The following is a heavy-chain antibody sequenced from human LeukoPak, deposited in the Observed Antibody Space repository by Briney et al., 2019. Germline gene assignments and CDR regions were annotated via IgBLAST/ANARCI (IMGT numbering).Heavy chain of an antibody. Sequence: ASVKVSCKASGYTFTGYYMHWVRQAPGQGLELVGWINPNSGGTNYAQKFQSRVTMTRDTSISTAYMELSRLRSDDTAVYYCARGALLLWFGESNDYWGQGTLVTVSS. CDR3: ARGALLLWFGESNDY. CDR2: INPNSGGT. D-gene: IGHD3-10*01. V-gene: IGHV1-2*02. CDR1: GYTFTGYY. J-gene: IGHJ4*02.